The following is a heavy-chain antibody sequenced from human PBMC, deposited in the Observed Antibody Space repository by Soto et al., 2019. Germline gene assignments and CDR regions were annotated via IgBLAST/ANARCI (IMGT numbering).Heavy chain of an antibody. D-gene: IGHD2-15*01. V-gene: IGHV1-18*01. Sequence: RASVKVSCKASGYTFSSYGITWVRQAPGQGLEWMGWISPYNGETSYAQTLHDRLTMTTDTSTSTAYMELRSLKFDDTAVYYCARAYCSGDTCYDSWGHGTLVTVSS. J-gene: IGHJ5*01. CDR1: GYTFSSYG. CDR3: ARAYCSGDTCYDS. CDR2: ISPYNGET.